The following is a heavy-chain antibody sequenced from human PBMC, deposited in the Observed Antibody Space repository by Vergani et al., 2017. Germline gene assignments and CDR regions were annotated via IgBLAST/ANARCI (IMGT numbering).Heavy chain of an antibody. V-gene: IGHV4-61*02. D-gene: IGHD4-17*01. CDR2: IYTSGST. CDR3: TRATVDAFDI. Sequence: QVQLQESGPGLVKPSQTLSLICTVSGGSISSGSYYLSWIRQPAGKGLEWIGRIYTSGSTNYNPSLKSRVTITVDTSKNQFSLKLSPVTAADTAVYYGTRATVDAFDIWGQGTMVIVSS. J-gene: IGHJ3*02. CDR1: GGSISSGSYY.